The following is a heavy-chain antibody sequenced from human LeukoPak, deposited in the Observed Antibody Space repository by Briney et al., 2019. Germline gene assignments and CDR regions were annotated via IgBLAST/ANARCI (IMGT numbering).Heavy chain of an antibody. Sequence: GGSLRLSCTASGFTFCDYAMSWVRQAPGKGLEWVGFIRSKAYGGTTEYAASVKGRFTISRDDSKSIAYLQMNSLKTEDTAVYYCTKPYYYDSGGYHSPDYWAREPWSPSPQ. D-gene: IGHD3-22*01. J-gene: IGHJ4*02. CDR3: TKPYYYDSGGYHSPDY. CDR1: GFTFCDYA. V-gene: IGHV3-49*04. CDR2: IRSKAYGGTT.